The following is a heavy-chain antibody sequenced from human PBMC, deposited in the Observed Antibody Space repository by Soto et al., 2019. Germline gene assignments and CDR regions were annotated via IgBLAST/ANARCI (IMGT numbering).Heavy chain of an antibody. J-gene: IGHJ4*02. Sequence: ASVKVSCKASGYTFTSYAISWVRQAHGQRLEWMGWISADNGNTNYAQKLQGRVTMTTDTSTSTAYMELRSLRSDDTAVYYCARDTAAAGIFDYWGQGTLVTVSS. V-gene: IGHV1-18*01. D-gene: IGHD6-13*01. CDR1: GYTFTSYA. CDR2: ISADNGNT. CDR3: ARDTAAAGIFDY.